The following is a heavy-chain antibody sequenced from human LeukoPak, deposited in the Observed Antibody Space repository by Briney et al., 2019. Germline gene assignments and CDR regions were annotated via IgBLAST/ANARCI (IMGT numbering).Heavy chain of an antibody. V-gene: IGHV1-24*01. CDR1: GKTLSDLS. D-gene: IGHD5-18*01. CDR3: VTGFTTMAVDYFDY. Sequence: ASVKVSCKVSGKTLSDLSIHWLRQPPGEGLEWLGGSDPEDGERIYAQMFQGRVTMTEDTSIDTAYMELSSLRSEDTAVYYCVTGFTTMAVDYFDYWGQGTLVIVSP. J-gene: IGHJ4*02. CDR2: SDPEDGER.